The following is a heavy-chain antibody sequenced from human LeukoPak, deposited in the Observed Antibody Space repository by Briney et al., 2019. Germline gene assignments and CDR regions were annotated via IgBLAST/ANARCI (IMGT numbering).Heavy chain of an antibody. CDR2: IWYDGSNK. Sequence: GGSLRLSCAASGFTFSSYGMHWVRQAPGKGLEWVAVIWYDGSNKYYADSVKGRFTISRDNSKNTLYLQMSSLRAEDTAVYYCAKEFNRGLPDYWGQGTLVTVPS. J-gene: IGHJ4*02. CDR1: GFTFSSYG. CDR3: AKEFNRGLPDY. V-gene: IGHV3-30*02. D-gene: IGHD2-21*01.